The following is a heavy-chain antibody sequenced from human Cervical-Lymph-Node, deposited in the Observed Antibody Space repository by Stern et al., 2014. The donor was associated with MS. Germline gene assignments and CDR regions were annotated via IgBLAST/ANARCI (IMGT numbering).Heavy chain of an antibody. CDR2: IFSHDEK. V-gene: IGHV2-26*01. J-gene: IGHJ2*01. Sequence: QVPLKESGPGLVKPTETLTLTCTVSGFSLSNPRMGVSWIRQPPGKALEWLAHIFSHDEKSYIPSLRSRLTISKDTSKSQVVLTLANVDPVDTATYFCARMDYGDYVPFLAEWYFDLWGRGTLVSVSS. CDR3: ARMDYGDYVPFLAEWYFDL. CDR1: GFSLSNPRMG. D-gene: IGHD4-17*01.